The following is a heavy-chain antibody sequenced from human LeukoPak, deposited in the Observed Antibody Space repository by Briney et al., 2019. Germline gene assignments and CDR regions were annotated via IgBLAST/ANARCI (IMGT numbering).Heavy chain of an antibody. D-gene: IGHD6-19*01. CDR2: IYYSGST. V-gene: IGHV4-39*01. CDR3: ARHGSGGWPAVDY. J-gene: IGHJ4*02. Sequence: PSETLSLTCTVSGGSISSSSYYWGWIRQPPGKGLEWIGSIYYSGSTYYNPSLRSRVTISVDTSKNQFSLKLSSVTAADTAVYYCARHGSGGWPAVDYWGQGTLVTVSS. CDR1: GGSISSSSYY.